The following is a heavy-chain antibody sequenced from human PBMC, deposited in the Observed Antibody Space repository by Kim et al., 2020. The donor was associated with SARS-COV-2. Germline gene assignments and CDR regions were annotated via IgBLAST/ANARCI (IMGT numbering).Heavy chain of an antibody. V-gene: IGHV1-46*01. J-gene: IGHJ6*03. CDR1: GYTFTSYY. D-gene: IGHD3-9*01. CDR2: INPSGGST. CDR3: AREGYPAYYDILTGSYYYYYYMDV. Sequence: ASVKVSCKASGYTFTSYYMHWVRQAPGQGLEWMGIINPSGGSTSYAQKFQGRVTMTRDTSTSTVYMELSRLRSEDTAVYYCAREGYPAYYDILTGSYYYYYYMDVWGKGTTVTVSS.